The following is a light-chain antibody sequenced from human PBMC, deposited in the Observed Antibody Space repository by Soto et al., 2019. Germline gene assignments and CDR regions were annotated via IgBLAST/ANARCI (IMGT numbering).Light chain of an antibody. CDR3: SSFTSSSTQV. J-gene: IGLJ3*02. V-gene: IGLV2-14*01. CDR2: EVN. Sequence: QSALTQPASVSGSLGQSITISCTGTSSDVGGYNYVSWYQQNPGKVPKLMIYEVNNRPSGVSNRFSGSKSANTASLTISGLQADDEADYYCSSFTSSSTQVFGGGTKVTVL. CDR1: SSDVGGYNY.